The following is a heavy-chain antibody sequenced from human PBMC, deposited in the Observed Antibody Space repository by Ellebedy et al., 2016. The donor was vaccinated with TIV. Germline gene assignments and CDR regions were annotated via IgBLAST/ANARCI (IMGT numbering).Heavy chain of an antibody. J-gene: IGHJ4*02. CDR2: ISASGATI. CDR1: GLTLSTSS. Sequence: PGGSLRLSCAASGLTLSTSSMHWVRQSPGKGLEWLSYISASGATIYYADAVKGRFTISRDNARDLLYLQMSSLRAEDTAIYYCVREGWGETERGYWGQGTQVTVSS. CDR3: VREGWGETERGY. V-gene: IGHV3-48*04. D-gene: IGHD1-1*01.